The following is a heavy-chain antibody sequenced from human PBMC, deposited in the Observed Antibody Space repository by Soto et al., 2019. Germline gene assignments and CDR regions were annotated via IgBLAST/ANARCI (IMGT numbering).Heavy chain of an antibody. D-gene: IGHD6-13*01. V-gene: IGHV5-51*01. CDR1: GYSFTSYW. CDR3: ARQGRIAASGDYYYYCYGIVA. Sequence: ESLKISCKGSGYSFTSYWIGWVRQMPGKGLEWTGIIYPGDSDTRYSPSFQGQVTISADKSISTAYLQWSSLKASDNAMYYCARQGRIAASGDYYYYCYGIVAWGQGIPVTFSS. J-gene: IGHJ6*02. CDR2: IYPGDSDT.